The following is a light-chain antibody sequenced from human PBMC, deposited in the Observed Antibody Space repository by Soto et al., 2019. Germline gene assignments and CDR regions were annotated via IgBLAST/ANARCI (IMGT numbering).Light chain of an antibody. CDR1: HSLLDSNGYNY. CDR2: LGS. Sequence: DIVMTQSPLSLPVTPGEPSSISCRASHSLLDSNGYNYLDWYLQKPGQSPQLLIYLGSTRASGVPDRFSGSGSGTDFTLKISRVEAEDVGVYYCMQALQTPSTFGQGTRLEIK. CDR3: MQALQTPST. J-gene: IGKJ5*01. V-gene: IGKV2-28*01.